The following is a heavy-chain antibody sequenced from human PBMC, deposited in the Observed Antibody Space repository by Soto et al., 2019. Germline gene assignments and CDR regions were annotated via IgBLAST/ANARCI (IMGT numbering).Heavy chain of an antibody. CDR1: GFTFSTYA. V-gene: IGHV3-23*01. J-gene: IGHJ6*02. D-gene: IGHD3-3*01. Sequence: GGSLRLSCALSGFTFSTYAMTWVRRAPGKGPEWVSAISAGGSSTYYTDSVKGRFTISRDNSKNALFLQMNSLRAEDTAIYYCASGPTIFGVNIIFEYYYGMDIWGQGTTVTVSS. CDR2: ISAGGSST. CDR3: ASGPTIFGVNIIFEYYYGMDI.